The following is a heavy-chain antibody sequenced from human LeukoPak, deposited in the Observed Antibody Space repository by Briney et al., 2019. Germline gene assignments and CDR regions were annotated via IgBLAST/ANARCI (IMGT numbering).Heavy chain of an antibody. CDR3: ARGGVRAVAGNKADAFDI. CDR2: INHSGGT. D-gene: IGHD6-19*01. V-gene: IGHV4-34*01. CDR1: GGSFSGYY. Sequence: SSETLSLTCAVYGGSFSGYYWSWLRQRPGKGLEWIGEINHSGGTNYNPSLKSRVTISVDTSKNQFSLNLSSVTAADTAVYYCARGGVRAVAGNKADAFDIWGQGTMVTVSS. J-gene: IGHJ3*02.